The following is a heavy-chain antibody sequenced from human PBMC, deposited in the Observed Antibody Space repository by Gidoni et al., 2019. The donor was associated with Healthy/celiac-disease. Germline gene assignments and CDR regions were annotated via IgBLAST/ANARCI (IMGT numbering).Heavy chain of an antibody. CDR2: ISGSGGST. V-gene: IGHV3-23*01. CDR3: AKAAYYYDSSGYYSYWYFDL. J-gene: IGHJ2*01. D-gene: IGHD3-22*01. CDR1: GFTFSSYA. Sequence: EVQLLESGGGLVQPGGSLRLSCAASGFTFSSYAMSWVRQAPGKGLEWVSAISGSGGSTYYADSVKGRFTISRYNSKNTLYLQMNSLRAEDTAVYYCAKAAYYYDSSGYYSYWYFDLWGRGTLVTVSS.